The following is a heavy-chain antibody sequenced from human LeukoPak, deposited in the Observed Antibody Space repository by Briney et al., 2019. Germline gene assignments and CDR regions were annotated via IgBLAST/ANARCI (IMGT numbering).Heavy chain of an antibody. J-gene: IGHJ3*02. CDR1: GFTFSSYW. CDR3: AREFRVLPDT. V-gene: IGHV3-74*01. Sequence: GGSLRLSCAASGFTFSSYWMHWVRQAPGEGLVWVSRINSDGSTTNYADSVKGRFTISRDNAKNTLYLQMNSLRDEDTAVYYCAREFRVLPDTWGQGTMVTVSS. CDR2: INSDGSTT. D-gene: IGHD2-8*02.